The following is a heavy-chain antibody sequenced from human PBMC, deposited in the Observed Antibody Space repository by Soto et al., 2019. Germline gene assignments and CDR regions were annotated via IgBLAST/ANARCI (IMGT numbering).Heavy chain of an antibody. CDR3: ARLKHGFDDSSGYYD. Sequence: QVQLVQSGAEVKKPGSSVKVSCKASGGTFSSYAISWVRQAPGQGLEWMGGIIPIFGTANYAQKFQGRVTITADESTSTAYMELSSLRTEDTAVYYCARLKHGFDDSSGYYDWGQGTLVTVSS. CDR1: GGTFSSYA. V-gene: IGHV1-69*01. J-gene: IGHJ4*02. D-gene: IGHD3-22*01. CDR2: IIPIFGTA.